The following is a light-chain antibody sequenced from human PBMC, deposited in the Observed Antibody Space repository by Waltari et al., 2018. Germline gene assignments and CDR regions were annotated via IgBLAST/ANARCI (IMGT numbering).Light chain of an antibody. V-gene: IGLV2-23*02. J-gene: IGLJ3*02. Sequence: QPALTQPASVSGSPGQSITISCTGSSSDVGAYNYVSWYQQHPGKAPKLMIYDVTNRPSGVSNRFSGSKSGNTASLTISGLQADDEADYYCCSYAGTSTFVVFGGGTKLTVL. CDR2: DVT. CDR3: CSYAGTSTFVV. CDR1: SSDVGAYNY.